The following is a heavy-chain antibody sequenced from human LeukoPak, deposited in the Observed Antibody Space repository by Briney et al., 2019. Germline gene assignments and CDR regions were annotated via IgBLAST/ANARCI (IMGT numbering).Heavy chain of an antibody. CDR2: INPISGGT. J-gene: IGHJ4*02. CDR3: AREGGSSTSLDY. V-gene: IGHV1-2*02. Sequence: ASVKVSCRASGYTFTAYYVHWVRQAPGQGLEWMGWINPISGGTNYAQKFQGRVTMTRDTSTSTAYMDLTRLISDDTAVYYCAREGGSSTSLDYWGQGTLVTVSS. CDR1: GYTFTAYY. D-gene: IGHD2-2*01.